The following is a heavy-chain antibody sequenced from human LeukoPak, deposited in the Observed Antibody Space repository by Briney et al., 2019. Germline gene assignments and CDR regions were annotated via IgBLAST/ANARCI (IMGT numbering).Heavy chain of an antibody. CDR1: GFTFSSYA. CDR3: ARDRGFDY. CDR2: ISYDGSNK. D-gene: IGHD1-26*01. V-gene: IGHV3-30*01. Sequence: GGSLRLSCAASGFTFSSYAMHWVRQAPGKGLEWVAVISYDGSNKYYADSVKGRFTISRDNPKNTLYLQMNSLRAEDTAVYYCARDRGFDYWGQGTLVTVSS. J-gene: IGHJ4*02.